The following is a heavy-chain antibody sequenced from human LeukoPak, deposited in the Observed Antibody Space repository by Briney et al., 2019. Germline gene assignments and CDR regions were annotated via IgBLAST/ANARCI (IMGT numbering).Heavy chain of an antibody. CDR3: ARSLKWGSSSWY. CDR1: GGSISSGSYY. Sequence: SETLSLTCTVSGGSISSGSYYWSWIRQPPGKGLEWIGEINHSGSTNYNPSLKSRVTISVDTSKNQFSLKLSSVTAADTAVYYCARSLKWGSSSWYWSQGTLVTVSS. CDR2: INHSGST. J-gene: IGHJ4*02. D-gene: IGHD6-13*01. V-gene: IGHV4-39*07.